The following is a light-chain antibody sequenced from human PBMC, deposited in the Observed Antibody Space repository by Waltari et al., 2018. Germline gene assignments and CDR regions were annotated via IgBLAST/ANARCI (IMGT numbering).Light chain of an antibody. V-gene: IGKV3-15*01. CDR1: HSVNTN. CDR3: QQYNNWPQT. Sequence: EIVMTQSPGTLSVSPGERAPLPCRASHSVNTNLAWYQQKPGQAPRLLIYGASTRATGIPARFSVSGSGTEFTLTITNLQSEDFAVYYCQQYNNWPQTFGQGTKLELK. CDR2: GAS. J-gene: IGKJ2*01.